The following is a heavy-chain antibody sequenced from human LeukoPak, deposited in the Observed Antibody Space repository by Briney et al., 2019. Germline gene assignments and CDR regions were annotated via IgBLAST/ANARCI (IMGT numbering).Heavy chain of an antibody. CDR3: ARGRRRSSTSFSRHRDTGPPIRPKVYYYYYYYMDV. CDR1: GYTFTGYY. CDR2: INPNSGGT. Sequence: GASVKVSCKASGYTFTGYYMHWVRQAPGQGLEWVGWINPNSGGTNYAQKFQGRVTMTRDTSISTAYMELSRLRSDDTAVYYCARGRRRSSTSFSRHRDTGPPIRPKVYYYYYYYMDVWGKGTTVTVSS. V-gene: IGHV1-2*02. J-gene: IGHJ6*03. D-gene: IGHD2-2*01.